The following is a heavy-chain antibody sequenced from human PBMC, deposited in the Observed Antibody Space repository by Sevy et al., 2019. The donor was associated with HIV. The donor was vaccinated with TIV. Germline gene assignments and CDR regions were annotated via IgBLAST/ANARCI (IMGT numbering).Heavy chain of an antibody. CDR3: AKDSGSYWRTTQRHDY. Sequence: WGSLRLSCAASGFTFSSYAMSWGRQAPGKGLEWVWAISGSGGSTYYADSVKGRFTISRDNSKNTLYLQMNSLRDEDTAVYYCAKDSGSYWRTTQRHDYWGQGTMVTVSS. CDR1: GFTFSSYA. V-gene: IGHV3-23*01. J-gene: IGHJ4*02. D-gene: IGHD1-26*01. CDR2: ISGSGGST.